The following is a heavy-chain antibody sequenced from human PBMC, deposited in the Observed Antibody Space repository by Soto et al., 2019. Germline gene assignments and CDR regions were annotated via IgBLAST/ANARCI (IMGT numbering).Heavy chain of an antibody. CDR2: INAGNGNT. Sequence: QVQLVQSGAEVKKPGASVKVSCKASGYTFTSYAMHWVRQAPGQRLEWMGWINAGNGNTKYSQKCQGRVTITRDTSASTAYMELSSLRSADSALYHCARGGIYFFVSGMDVWGQGTTVTVSS. V-gene: IGHV1-3*01. J-gene: IGHJ6*02. D-gene: IGHD1-26*01. CDR1: GYTFTSYA. CDR3: ARGGIYFFVSGMDV.